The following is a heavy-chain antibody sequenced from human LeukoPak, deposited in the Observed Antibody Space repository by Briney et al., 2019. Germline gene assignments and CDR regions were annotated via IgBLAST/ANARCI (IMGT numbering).Heavy chain of an antibody. V-gene: IGHV4-59*08. CDR1: GGSISNYY. J-gene: IGHJ4*02. CDR3: ARGAVEWLLPSFDY. D-gene: IGHD3-3*01. CDR2: IYYSGST. Sequence: SETLSLTCTVSGGSISNYYWTWIRQPPGKGLEWIGDIYYSGSTYYNPSLKSRVTISVDTSKNQFSLKLSSVTAADTAVYYCARGAVEWLLPSFDYWGQGTLVTVSS.